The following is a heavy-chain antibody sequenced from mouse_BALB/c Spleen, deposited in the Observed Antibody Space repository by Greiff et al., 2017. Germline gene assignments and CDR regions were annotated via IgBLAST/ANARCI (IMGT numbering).Heavy chain of an antibody. D-gene: IGHD2-10*02. Sequence: EVQLQQSGPELVKPGASVKIPCKASGYTFTDYNMDWVKQSHGKSLEWIGDINPNNGGTIYNQKFKGKATLTVDKSSSTAYMELRSLTSEDTAVYYCARLPKYGNYEAMDYWGQGTSVTVSS. CDR3: ARLPKYGNYEAMDY. CDR1: GYTFTDYN. V-gene: IGHV1-18*01. J-gene: IGHJ4*01. CDR2: INPNNGGT.